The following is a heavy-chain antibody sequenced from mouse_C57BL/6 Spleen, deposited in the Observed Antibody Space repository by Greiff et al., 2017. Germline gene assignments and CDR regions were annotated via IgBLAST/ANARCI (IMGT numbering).Heavy chain of an antibody. CDR3: ARPYY. CDR1: GYTFTSYW. V-gene: IGHV1-50*01. CDR2: IDPSDSYT. J-gene: IGHJ2*01. Sequence: QVQLQQPWAELVKPGASVKLSCKASGYTFTSYWMQWVKQRPGQGLEWIGEIDPSDSYTNYNQKFKGKATLTVDTSSSTAYMQLSSLTSEDSAVYYCARPYYWGQGTTLTVSS.